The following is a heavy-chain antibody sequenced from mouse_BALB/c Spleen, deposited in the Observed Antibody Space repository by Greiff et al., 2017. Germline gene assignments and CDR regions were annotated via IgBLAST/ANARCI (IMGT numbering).Heavy chain of an antibody. CDR2: ISYSGST. D-gene: IGHD4-1*01. Sequence: EVKLVESGPGLVKPSQSLSLTCTVTGYSITSDYAWNWIRQFPGNKLEWMGYISYSGSTSYNPSLKSRISITPDTSKTQFFLQMNSVTTEDTATYYCALWDGFAYWGQGTLVTVSA. J-gene: IGHJ3*01. CDR3: ALWDGFAY. V-gene: IGHV3-2*02. CDR1: GYSITSDYA.